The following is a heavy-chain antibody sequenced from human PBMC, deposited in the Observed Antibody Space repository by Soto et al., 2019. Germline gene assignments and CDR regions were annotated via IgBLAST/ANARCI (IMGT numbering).Heavy chain of an antibody. V-gene: IGHV4-34*01. J-gene: IGHJ3*02. CDR3: ARGQLKQDTAMVNAFDI. CDR1: GGSFSGYY. CDR2: INHSGST. Sequence: SETLSLTCAVYGGSFSGYYWSWIRQPPGKGLEWIGEINHSGSTNYNPSLKSRVTISVDTSKNQFSLKLSSVTAADTAVYYCARGQLKQDTAMVNAFDIWGQGTMVTVSS. D-gene: IGHD5-18*01.